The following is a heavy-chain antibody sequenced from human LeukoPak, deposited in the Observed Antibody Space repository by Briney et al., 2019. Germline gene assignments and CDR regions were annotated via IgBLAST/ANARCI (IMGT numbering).Heavy chain of an antibody. CDR1: GFTFGDYA. J-gene: IGHJ4*02. CDR3: TRVLRRGYYYDSSGYLSPFDY. D-gene: IGHD3-22*01. Sequence: GGSLRLSCTASGFTFGDYAMSWFRQAPGKGLEWVGFIRSKAYGGTTEYAASVKGRFTISRDDSKSIAYLQMNSLKTEDTAVYYCTRVLRRGYYYDSSGYLSPFDYWGQGTLVTVSS. V-gene: IGHV3-49*03. CDR2: IRSKAYGGTT.